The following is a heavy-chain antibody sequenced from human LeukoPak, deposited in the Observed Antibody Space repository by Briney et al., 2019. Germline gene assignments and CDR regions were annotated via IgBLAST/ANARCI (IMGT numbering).Heavy chain of an antibody. J-gene: IGHJ6*04. CDR1: ALISTGYW. V-gene: IGHV3-7*03. Sequence: PGGSLRLSCAPSALISTGYWMTWARHAPGEGREWVANIKKNGREKYYVESVKGRFTISRDNAKNSLYLQMNSLRADDTAVYYCARVPSGRGWNYYYYGMDVWGKGTTVTVSS. D-gene: IGHD1-1*01. CDR2: IKKNGREK. CDR3: ARVPSGRGWNYYYYGMDV.